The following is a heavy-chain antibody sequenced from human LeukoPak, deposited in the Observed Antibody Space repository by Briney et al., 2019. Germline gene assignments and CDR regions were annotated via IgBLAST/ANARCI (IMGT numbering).Heavy chain of an antibody. Sequence: PGGSLRLSCAASGFTFSSYGMHWVRQAPGKGLEWVAFIRYDGSNKYYADSVKGRFTISRDNSKNTLYLQMNSLRAEDTAVYYRAKDRGYYDSSGYDGFEYWGQGTLVTVSS. V-gene: IGHV3-30*02. CDR2: IRYDGSNK. CDR1: GFTFSSYG. CDR3: AKDRGYYDSSGYDGFEY. J-gene: IGHJ4*02. D-gene: IGHD3-22*01.